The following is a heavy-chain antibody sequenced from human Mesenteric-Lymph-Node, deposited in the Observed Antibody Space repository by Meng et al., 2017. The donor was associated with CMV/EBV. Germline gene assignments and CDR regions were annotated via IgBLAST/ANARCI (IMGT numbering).Heavy chain of an antibody. CDR1: GFTFSSYG. Sequence: GESLKISCAASGFTFSSYGMHWVRQAPGKGLEWVAVISYDGSNKYYADSVKGRFTISRDNSKNTLYLQMNSLRAEDTAVYYCARQWSGFYDGRHVDAFDVWGQGTMVTVSS. CDR3: ARQWSGFYDGRHVDAFDV. V-gene: IGHV3-30*12. J-gene: IGHJ3*01. CDR2: ISYDGSNK. D-gene: IGHD3-22*01.